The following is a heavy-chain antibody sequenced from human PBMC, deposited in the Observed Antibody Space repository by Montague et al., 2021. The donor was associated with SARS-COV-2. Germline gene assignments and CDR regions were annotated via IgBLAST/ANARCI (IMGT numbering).Heavy chain of an antibody. Sequence: SETLSLTCAVYGGSFSGYYWSWIRQPPGKGLEWIGEINHSGSTNYNPSXXSRVTISVDTSKSQFSLKLSSVTAADTAVYYCARGRVVVVPAAMGLLRELYYYSSMDVWGKGTTVTVSS. V-gene: IGHV4-34*01. CDR3: ARGRVVVVPAAMGLLRELYYYSSMDV. J-gene: IGHJ6*03. CDR1: GGSFSGYY. CDR2: INHSGST. D-gene: IGHD2-2*01.